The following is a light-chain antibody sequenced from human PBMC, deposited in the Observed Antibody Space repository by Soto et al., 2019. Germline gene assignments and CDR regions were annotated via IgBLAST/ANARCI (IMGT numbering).Light chain of an antibody. CDR3: QQYGDWPLT. CDR2: GTS. CDR1: QSVGHN. Sequence: EIVLTQSPATLSVSPGERATLSCRASQSVGHNFAWYQQKPGQAPRLLIFGTSTRATGVPASFSGSWSGTEFTLTISSLQSEDFAVYYCQQYGDWPLTFGGGAKVEIE. J-gene: IGKJ4*01. V-gene: IGKV3-15*01.